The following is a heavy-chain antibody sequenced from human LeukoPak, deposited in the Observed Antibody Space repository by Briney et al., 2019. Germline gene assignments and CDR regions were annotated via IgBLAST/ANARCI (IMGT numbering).Heavy chain of an antibody. V-gene: IGHV3-23*01. Sequence: GGSLRLSCAASGFTFSRSAMTWVRQGPGTGLEFVASIIYSGGATYYADSVKGRFTIPRDNSKNTLYLQMNSRRAEDKAVYYCAKDWDGSGYFSIPNYWGQGTLVTVSS. CDR2: IIYSGGAT. J-gene: IGHJ4*02. CDR1: GFTFSRSA. D-gene: IGHD3-22*01. CDR3: AKDWDGSGYFSIPNY.